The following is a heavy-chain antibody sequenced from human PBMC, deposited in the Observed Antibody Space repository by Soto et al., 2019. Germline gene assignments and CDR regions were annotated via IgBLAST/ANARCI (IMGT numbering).Heavy chain of an antibody. CDR1: GFTFDDYA. D-gene: IGHD2-8*01. V-gene: IGHV3-9*01. CDR3: AKGDGGFDP. Sequence: EVQLVESGGGLVQPGRSLRLSCAASGFTFDDYAMHWVRQAPGKGLEWVPGTSWNSGSIGYADSVKGRFTISRDNAKNSLYLQMNSLRAEDTALYYCAKGDGGFDPWGQGNLVTDSS. CDR2: TSWNSGSI. J-gene: IGHJ5*02.